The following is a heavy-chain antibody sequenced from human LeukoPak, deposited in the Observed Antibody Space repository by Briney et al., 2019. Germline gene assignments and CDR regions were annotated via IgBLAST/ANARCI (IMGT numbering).Heavy chain of an antibody. CDR1: GGSISSYY. V-gene: IGHV4-59*08. D-gene: IGHD4-17*01. CDR3: ARHTWGYGAHGPGYFQH. J-gene: IGHJ1*01. Sequence: KASETLSLTCTVSGGSISSYYWSWIRQPPGKGLEWIGYIYYSGSTNYNPSLKSRVTISVDTSKNQFSLKLSSVTAADTAVYYCARHTWGYGAHGPGYFQHWGQGTLVTVSS. CDR2: IYYSGST.